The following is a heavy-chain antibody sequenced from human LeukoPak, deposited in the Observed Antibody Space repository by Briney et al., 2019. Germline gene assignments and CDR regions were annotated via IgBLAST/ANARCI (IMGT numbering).Heavy chain of an antibody. D-gene: IGHD3-22*01. CDR3: ARDSSGYMIDY. J-gene: IGHJ4*02. V-gene: IGHV1-8*02. Sequence: ASVKVSCKASGYTFTSYDINWVRQATGQGLEWMGWMNPNSGNTGYAQKFQGRVTMTTDTSTSTVYMELRSLRSDDTAVYYCARDSSGYMIDYWGQGTLVTVSS. CDR1: GYTFTSYD. CDR2: MNPNSGNT.